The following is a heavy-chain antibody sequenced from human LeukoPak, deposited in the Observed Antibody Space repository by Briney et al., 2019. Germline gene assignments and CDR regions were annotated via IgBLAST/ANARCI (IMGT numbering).Heavy chain of an antibody. CDR1: GFTFDDSA. CDR3: TREQVVGDFDY. Sequence: PGGSLRLSCAASGFTFDDSAVHWVRQASGKGLEWVGRIRSRANRYAAAYAASVKGRFTLSRDDSKNTAYLQMNRLTTEDTAVYYCTREQVVGDFDYWGQGTRVTVSS. V-gene: IGHV3-73*01. D-gene: IGHD6-6*01. CDR2: IRSRANRYAA. J-gene: IGHJ4*02.